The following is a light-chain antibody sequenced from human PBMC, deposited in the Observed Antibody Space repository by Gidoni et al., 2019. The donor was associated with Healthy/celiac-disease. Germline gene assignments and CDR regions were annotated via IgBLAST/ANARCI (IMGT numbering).Light chain of an antibody. CDR2: AAS. V-gene: IGKV1-39*01. J-gene: IGKJ2*03. CDR1: QSISSY. CDR3: QQSYSTPYS. Sequence: DIQMTQSPSSLSASVGDSVTIPCRASQSISSYLNWYQQKPGQAPKLLIYAASSLQSGVPARFSGSGSGTDFTLTISSLQPEDFATYYCQQSYSTPYSFGQGTKLEIK.